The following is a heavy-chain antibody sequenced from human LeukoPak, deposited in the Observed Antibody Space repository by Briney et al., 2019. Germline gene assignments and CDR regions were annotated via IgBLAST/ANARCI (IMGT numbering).Heavy chain of an antibody. CDR3: ATDSSSSGDFDY. J-gene: IGHJ4*02. Sequence: ASVKVSCKVSGYTLTELSMHWVRQAPGKGLEWMGGFDPEDGETIYAQKFQGRVTMTEDTSTDTAYMELSSLRSEDTAVYYCATDSSSSGDFDYWGQGTLVIVSS. CDR1: GYTLTELS. D-gene: IGHD6-6*01. V-gene: IGHV1-24*01. CDR2: FDPEDGET.